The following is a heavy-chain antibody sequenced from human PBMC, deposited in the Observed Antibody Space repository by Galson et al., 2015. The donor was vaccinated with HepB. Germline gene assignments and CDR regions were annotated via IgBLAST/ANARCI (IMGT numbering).Heavy chain of an antibody. J-gene: IGHJ5*02. D-gene: IGHD5-12*01. Sequence: ETLSLTCAVYGGSFSGYYLTWIRPAPGKGLQWIGEISPSGSTDYNPSLTSRVSMSIDTSKNQFSLKLSSVTAADTALYYCARSGASRYSSWSQGTLVTVSS. CDR3: ARSGASRYSS. CDR1: GGSFSGYY. CDR2: ISPSGST. V-gene: IGHV4-34*01.